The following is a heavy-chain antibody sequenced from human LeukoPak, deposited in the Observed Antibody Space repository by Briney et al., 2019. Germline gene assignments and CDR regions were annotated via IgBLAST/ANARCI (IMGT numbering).Heavy chain of an antibody. Sequence: SETLSLTCTVSGGSISTYYWSWIRQSPGKGLEWIGYIYYSGSTNYTPSLKSRVTISVDTSKNQFSLKLSSVTAADTAVYYCARHETYDYGMDVWGQGTTVTVSS. CDR1: GGSISTYY. J-gene: IGHJ6*02. V-gene: IGHV4-59*08. CDR3: ARHETYDYGMDV. CDR2: IYYSGST.